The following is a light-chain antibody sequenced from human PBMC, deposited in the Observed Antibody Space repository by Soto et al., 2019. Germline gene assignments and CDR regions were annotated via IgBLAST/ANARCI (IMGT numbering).Light chain of an antibody. V-gene: IGLV1-44*01. CDR3: AAWDDSLPGVM. CDR2: SNT. Sequence: QSVLTQPPSASGTPGQTVTISCSGTSSNIKNNAVHWYQQLPGTTPNIPINSNTQRPSGVPARFSGSKSGASASLAISGLQSDDEAADYCAAWDDSLPGVMFGGGTKLTVL. CDR1: SSNIKNNA. J-gene: IGLJ3*02.